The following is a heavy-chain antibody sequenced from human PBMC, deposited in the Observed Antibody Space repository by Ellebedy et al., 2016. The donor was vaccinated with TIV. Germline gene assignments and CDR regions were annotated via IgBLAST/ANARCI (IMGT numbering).Heavy chain of an antibody. CDR3: AREKGGKYYFDY. Sequence: AASVKVSCKASGYTFTGYYMHWVRQAPGQGLEWMGWINPNSGGTNYAQKFQGRVTMTRDTSISTAYMELSRLGSDDTAVYYCAREKGGKYYFDYWGQGTLVTVSS. CDR2: INPNSGGT. CDR1: GYTFTGYY. J-gene: IGHJ4*02. V-gene: IGHV1-2*02.